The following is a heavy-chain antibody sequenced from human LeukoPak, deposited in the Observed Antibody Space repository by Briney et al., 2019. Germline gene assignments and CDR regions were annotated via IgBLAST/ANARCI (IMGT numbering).Heavy chain of an antibody. CDR1: GGSISSYY. Sequence: SETLSLTCTVSGGSISSYYWSWIRQPPGKGLEWIGNIYYSGSTNYNPSLKSRVTISVDTSKNQFSLKLSSVTAADTAVYYCARGSDSSGYYWFDPWGQGTLVTVSS. J-gene: IGHJ5*02. CDR2: IYYSGST. CDR3: ARGSDSSGYYWFDP. D-gene: IGHD3-22*01. V-gene: IGHV4-59*01.